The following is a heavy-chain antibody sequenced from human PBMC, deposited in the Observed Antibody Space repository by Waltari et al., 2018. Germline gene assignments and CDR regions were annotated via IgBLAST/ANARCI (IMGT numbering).Heavy chain of an antibody. J-gene: IGHJ3*02. CDR1: GGSISSYY. Sequence: QVQLQESGPGLVKPSETLSLTCTVSGGSISSYYWSWSRQPPGQGLEWIGYIYYSGSTNYNPSLKSRVTISVDTSKNQFSLKLSSVTAADTAVYYCAREAPFYDYVWGSYRSIDAFDIWGQGTMVTVSS. CDR3: AREAPFYDYVWGSYRSIDAFDI. CDR2: IYYSGST. D-gene: IGHD3-16*02. V-gene: IGHV4-59*01.